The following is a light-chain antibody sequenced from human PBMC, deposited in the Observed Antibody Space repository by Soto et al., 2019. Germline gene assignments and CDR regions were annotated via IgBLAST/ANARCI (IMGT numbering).Light chain of an antibody. CDR1: SSDIGGYDH. CDR3: GSFAGPVWV. V-gene: IGLV2-8*01. J-gene: IGLJ3*02. CDR2: EVT. Sequence: QSALTQPPSASGSPGQSVTISCTGTSSDIGGYDHVSWYRQDPGKAPKVMIYEVTKRPSGVPDRFSGSKARNTASLTVFGLQAEDEANYYCGSFAGPVWVFGGGTQLTVL.